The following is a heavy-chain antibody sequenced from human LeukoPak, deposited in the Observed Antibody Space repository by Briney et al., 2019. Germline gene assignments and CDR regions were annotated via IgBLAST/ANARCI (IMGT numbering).Heavy chain of an antibody. CDR3: ARGPLIGWFDP. V-gene: IGHV4-59*01. Sequence: SETLSLTCTVSGGSISSYYWSWIRQPPGKGLEWIGYIYYSGSTNYNPSLKSRVTISVDTSKYQFSLKLSSVTAADTAVYYCARGPLIGWFDPWGQGTLVTVSS. CDR2: IYYSGST. D-gene: IGHD2/OR15-2a*01. CDR1: GGSISSYY. J-gene: IGHJ5*02.